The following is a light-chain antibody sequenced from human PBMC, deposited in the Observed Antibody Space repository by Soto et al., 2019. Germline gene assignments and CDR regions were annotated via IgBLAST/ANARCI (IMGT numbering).Light chain of an antibody. Sequence: DIQMTQSPSTLYASVGDRVTITCRASQSIGASLAWFQQKPGKAPNLLIYAVSSLHSGVPSRFSGSGSGTDFTLTISSLQPEDFATYYCQQANSFPITFGQGTRLEIK. CDR2: AVS. CDR1: QSIGAS. V-gene: IGKV1-12*01. J-gene: IGKJ5*01. CDR3: QQANSFPIT.